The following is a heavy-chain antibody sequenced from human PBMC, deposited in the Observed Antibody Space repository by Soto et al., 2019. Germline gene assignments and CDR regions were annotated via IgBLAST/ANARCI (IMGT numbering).Heavy chain of an antibody. CDR2: ISYDGSNK. CDR3: AKGPAIVLVPAAMNYYYGMDV. CDR1: GFTFSSYG. Sequence: QVQLVESGGGVVQPGRSLRLSCAASGFTFSSYGMHWVRQAAGKGLEWVAVISYDGSNKYYADSVKGRFTISRANSKNTLYLQMDSLRAEDTAVYYCAKGPAIVLVPAAMNYYYGMDVWRQGTTVTVSS. V-gene: IGHV3-30*18. J-gene: IGHJ6*02. D-gene: IGHD2-2*01.